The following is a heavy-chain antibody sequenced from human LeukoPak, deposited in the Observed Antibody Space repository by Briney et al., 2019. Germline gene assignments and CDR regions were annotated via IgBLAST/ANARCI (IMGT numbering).Heavy chain of an antibody. CDR1: GDSISSSRYY. J-gene: IGHJ4*02. Sequence: SETLSLTCTVSGDSISSSRYYWAWIRQPPGKGLEWIGSIYYSGSTYYNTSLKGRVTISVDTSKNQFSLKLSSVIAADTAVYYCARALVVVITDWGQGTLVTVSS. D-gene: IGHD3-22*01. CDR3: ARALVVVITD. CDR2: IYYSGST. V-gene: IGHV4-39*01.